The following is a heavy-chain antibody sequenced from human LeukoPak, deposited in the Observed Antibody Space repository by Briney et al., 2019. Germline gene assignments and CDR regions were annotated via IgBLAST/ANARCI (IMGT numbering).Heavy chain of an antibody. CDR2: IIPIFGTA. CDR1: GGTFSSYA. Sequence: SVKVSCKXSGGTFSSYAISWVRQAPGQGLEWMGRIIPIFGTANYAQKSQGRVTITTDESTSTAYMELSSLRSEDTAVYYRARGPRITMIGGSFDYWGQGTLVTVSS. CDR3: ARGPRITMIGGSFDY. D-gene: IGHD3-22*01. J-gene: IGHJ4*02. V-gene: IGHV1-69*05.